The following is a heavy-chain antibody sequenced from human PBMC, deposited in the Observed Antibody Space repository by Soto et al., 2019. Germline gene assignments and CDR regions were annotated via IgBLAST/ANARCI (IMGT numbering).Heavy chain of an antibody. D-gene: IGHD6-13*01. CDR3: ARARISSSFGYYYYGMDV. CDR2: INHSGST. V-gene: IGHV4-34*01. J-gene: IGHJ6*02. CDR1: GGSFSGYY. Sequence: SETLSLTCAVYGGSFSGYYWSWIRQPPGKGLEWIGEINHSGSTNYNPSLKSRVTISVDTSKNQFSLKLSSVTAADTAVYYCARARISSSFGYYYYGMDVWGQGTTVTVSS.